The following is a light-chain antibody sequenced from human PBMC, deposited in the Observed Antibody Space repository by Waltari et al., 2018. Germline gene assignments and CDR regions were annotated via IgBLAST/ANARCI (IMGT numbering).Light chain of an antibody. J-gene: IGKJ5*01. CDR1: QSVLYSSNNKNY. V-gene: IGKV4-1*01. CDR3: QQYYSSPLT. Sequence: DIVMTQSPDSLAVSLGERATINCKSRQSVLYSSNNKNYLAWFQQKPGQPPKLLISWASTRESGVPDRFSGSGSGTDFTLTISSLQAEDVAVYYCQQYYSSPLTFGQGTRLEIK. CDR2: WAS.